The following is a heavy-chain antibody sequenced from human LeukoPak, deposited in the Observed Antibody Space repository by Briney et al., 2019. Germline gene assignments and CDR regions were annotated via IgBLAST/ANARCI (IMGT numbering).Heavy chain of an antibody. V-gene: IGHV3-23*01. D-gene: IGHD3-10*01. CDR3: AKSPGSYYTPYDAFDI. CDR2: ISGSGGST. J-gene: IGHJ3*02. Sequence: PGGSLRLSCAASGLTFSSYAMSWVRQAPGKGLEWVSAISGSGGSTYYADSVKGRFIISRDNSKNTLYLQMNSLRAEDTAVYYCAKSPGSYYTPYDAFDIWGQGTMVTVSS. CDR1: GLTFSSYA.